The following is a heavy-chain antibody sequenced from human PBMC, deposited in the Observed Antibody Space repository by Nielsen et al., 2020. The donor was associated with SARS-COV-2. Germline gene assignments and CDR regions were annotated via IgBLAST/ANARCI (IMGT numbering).Heavy chain of an antibody. D-gene: IGHD3-22*01. CDR3: ARARTHYYDSSGYYYGEYFQH. CDR2: ISYDGSNK. Sequence: LSLTCAASGFTFSRYGMHWVRHAPGKGLEWVAVISYDGSNKYYADSVKGRFTISRDNSKNTLYLQMNSLRAEDTAVYYCARARTHYYDSSGYYYGEYFQHWGQGTLVTVSS. J-gene: IGHJ1*01. CDR1: GFTFSRYG. V-gene: IGHV3-30*03.